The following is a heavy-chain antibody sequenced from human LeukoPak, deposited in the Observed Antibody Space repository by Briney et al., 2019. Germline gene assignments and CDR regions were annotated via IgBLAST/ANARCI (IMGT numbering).Heavy chain of an antibody. CDR2: IYTSGST. D-gene: IGHD6-6*01. CDR1: GGSISSYY. J-gene: IGHJ6*02. CDR3: ARDDSTYSSSRGYYYYGMDV. Sequence: SETLSLTCTVSGGSISSYYWSRIRQPAGKGLEWIGRIYTSGSTNYNPSLKSRVTMSVDTSKNQFSLKLSSVTAADTAVYYCARDDSTYSSSRGYYYYGMDVWGQGTTVTVSS. V-gene: IGHV4-4*07.